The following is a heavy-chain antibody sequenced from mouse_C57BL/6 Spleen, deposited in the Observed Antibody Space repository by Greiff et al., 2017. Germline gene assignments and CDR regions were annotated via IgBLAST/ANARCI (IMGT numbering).Heavy chain of an antibody. D-gene: IGHD2-5*01. CDR3: AKHMGEVDYSNYGYAMDY. J-gene: IGHJ4*01. V-gene: IGHV2-9*01. CDR1: GFSLTSYG. CDR2: IWGGGST. Sequence: VKLVESGPGLVAPSQSLSITCTVSGFSLTSYGVDWVRQPPGKGLEWLGVIWGGGSTNYNSALMSRLSISKDNSKSQVFLKMNSLQTDDTAMYYCAKHMGEVDYSNYGYAMDYWGQGTSVTVSS.